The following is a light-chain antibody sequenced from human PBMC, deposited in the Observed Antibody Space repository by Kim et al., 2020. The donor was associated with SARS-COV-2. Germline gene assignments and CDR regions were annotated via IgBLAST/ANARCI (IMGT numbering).Light chain of an antibody. CDR2: YDG. CDR3: QVWVSLSYHWV. J-gene: IGLJ3*02. Sequence: ARRDTAVMTGGGNDIEVKGVHWYQQKPGQSPVLVIYYDGDRPSGIPERFSGSNSRNTATLTISRVEAGDEADYYYQVWVSLSYHWVLGGGTQLTVL. CDR1: DIEVKG. V-gene: IGLV3-21*04.